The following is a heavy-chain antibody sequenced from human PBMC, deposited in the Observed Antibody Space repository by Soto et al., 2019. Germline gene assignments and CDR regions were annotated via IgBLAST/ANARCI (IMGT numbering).Heavy chain of an antibody. J-gene: IGHJ5*02. CDR2: IYYSGST. V-gene: IGHV4-39*01. CDR3: ARSEYSSSSSWFDP. CDR1: GGSISSSSYY. Sequence: PSETLSLTCTVSGGSISSSSYYWGWIRQPPGKGLEWIGSIYYSGSTYYNPSLKSRVTISVDTSKNQFSLKLSSVTAADTAVYYCARSEYSSSSSWFDPWGQGTLVTV. D-gene: IGHD6-6*01.